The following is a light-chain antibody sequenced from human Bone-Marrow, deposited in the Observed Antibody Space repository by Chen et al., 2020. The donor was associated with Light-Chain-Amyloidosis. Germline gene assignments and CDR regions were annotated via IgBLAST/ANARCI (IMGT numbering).Light chain of an antibody. V-gene: IGLV1-51*01. CDR3: GTGDSSRGAAV. J-gene: IGLJ2*01. CDR1: TSNIGNNY. Sequence: QAVLTQPPSVSAAPGQNVTISCSGSTSNIGNNYVSWFHHLPETAPKLLVYDNNERPSGISDRCSGSQSATSAALGISGLRTGDEADYYCGTGDSSRGAAVFGGGTKVTVL. CDR2: DNN.